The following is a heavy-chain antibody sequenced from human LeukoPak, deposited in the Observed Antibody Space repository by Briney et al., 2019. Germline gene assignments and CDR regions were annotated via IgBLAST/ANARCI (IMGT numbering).Heavy chain of an antibody. Sequence: GGSLRLSCAASGFTFSSYAMHWVRQAPGKGLEWVAVISYDGSNKYYADSVKGRFTISRDNSKNTLYLQMNSLRAEDTAVYYCAREPHSSCFDYWGKGTLVTVSS. CDR3: AREPHSSCFDY. CDR2: ISYDGSNK. J-gene: IGHJ4*02. CDR1: GFTFSSYA. V-gene: IGHV3-30*04. D-gene: IGHD6-6*01.